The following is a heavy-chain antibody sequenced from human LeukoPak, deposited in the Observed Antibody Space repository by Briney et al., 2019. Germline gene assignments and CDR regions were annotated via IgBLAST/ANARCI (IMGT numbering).Heavy chain of an antibody. V-gene: IGHV3-53*01. J-gene: IGHJ4*02. CDR3: AKDFVRSGSYYSYFDY. Sequence: AGGSLRLSCAASGFAVSSNYMTWVRQAPGKGLEWVSVVYSGGSTEYADSVKGRFTISRDNSKNTLYLQMNSLRAEDTAVYYCAKDFVRSGSYYSYFDYWGQGTLVTVSS. CDR2: VYSGGST. D-gene: IGHD3-10*01. CDR1: GFAVSSNY.